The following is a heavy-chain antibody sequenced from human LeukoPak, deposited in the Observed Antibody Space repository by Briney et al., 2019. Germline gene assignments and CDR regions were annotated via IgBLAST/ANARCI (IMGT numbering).Heavy chain of an antibody. J-gene: IGHJ4*02. Sequence: PGGSLRLSCAASGFTFSSYGMHWVRQAPGKGLEWVAFIRYDGSNKYYADSVKGRFTISRDNSKNTLYLQMNSLRAEDTAVYYCANTYYYGSENIDYWGQGTLVTVSS. CDR3: ANTYYYGSENIDY. D-gene: IGHD3-10*01. CDR2: IRYDGSNK. V-gene: IGHV3-30*02. CDR1: GFTFSSYG.